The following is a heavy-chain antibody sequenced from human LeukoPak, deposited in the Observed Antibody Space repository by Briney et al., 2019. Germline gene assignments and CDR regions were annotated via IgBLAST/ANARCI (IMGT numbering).Heavy chain of an antibody. CDR2: INHSGST. V-gene: IGHV4-34*01. Sequence: SETLSLTFAVYGGSFSCYYWSWIRPPPGKGREWIGEINHSGSTNYNPSLKSRVTISVDTSKNQFSLKLSSVTAADTAVYYCARGGPVELPNYWGQGTLVTVSS. CDR3: ARGGPVELPNY. CDR1: GGSFSCYY. D-gene: IGHD1-7*01. J-gene: IGHJ4*02.